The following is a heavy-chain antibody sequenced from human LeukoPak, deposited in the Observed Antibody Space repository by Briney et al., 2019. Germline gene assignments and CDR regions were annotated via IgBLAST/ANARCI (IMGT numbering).Heavy chain of an antibody. V-gene: IGHV3-53*01. CDR3: AKVTLLITMIVVAPDDAFDI. CDR1: GFIVSSNY. D-gene: IGHD3-22*01. Sequence: GGSLRLSCAASGFIVSSNYMSWVRQAPGKGLEWASVIYSGGSTYYADSVKGRFTISRDNSKNTLYLQMNSLRAEDTAVYYCAKVTLLITMIVVAPDDAFDIWGQGTMVTVSS. J-gene: IGHJ3*02. CDR2: IYSGGST.